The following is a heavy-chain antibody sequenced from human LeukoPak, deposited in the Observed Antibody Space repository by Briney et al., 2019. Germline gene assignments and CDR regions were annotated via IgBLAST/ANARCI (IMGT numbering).Heavy chain of an antibody. CDR2: ISSSGSTI. D-gene: IGHD3-10*02. Sequence: PGGSLRLSCAPAGFTVSSYEMNCVRQAAGKGLEWDSYISSSGSTIYYADSVKGRFTISRDNDKNSLYLQMNSLRAEDTAVYYCAELGITMIGGVWGKGTTVTISS. V-gene: IGHV3-48*03. CDR3: AELGITMIGGV. J-gene: IGHJ6*04. CDR1: GFTVSSYE.